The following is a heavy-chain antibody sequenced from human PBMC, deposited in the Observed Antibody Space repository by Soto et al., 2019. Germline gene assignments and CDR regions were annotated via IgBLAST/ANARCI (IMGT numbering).Heavy chain of an antibody. J-gene: IGHJ4*02. CDR2: INHSGST. Sequence: PSETLSLTCAVYGGSFSGYYWSWIRQPPGKGLEWIGEINHSGSTNYNPSLKSRVTISVDTSKNQFSLKLSSVTAADTAVYYCARLKRRAARPDTDYWGQGTLVTVSS. CDR3: ARLKRRAARPDTDY. D-gene: IGHD6-6*01. V-gene: IGHV4-34*01. CDR1: GGSFSGYY.